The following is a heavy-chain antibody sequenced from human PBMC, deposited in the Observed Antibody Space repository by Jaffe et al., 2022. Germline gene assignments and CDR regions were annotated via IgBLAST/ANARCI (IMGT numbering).Heavy chain of an antibody. V-gene: IGHV3-23*01. CDR3: AKEFWRQWLGVEYDAFDI. CDR2: ISGSGGST. D-gene: IGHD6-19*01. Sequence: EVQLLESGGGLVQPGGSLRLSCAASGFTFSSYAMSWVRQAPGKGLEWVSAISGSGGSTYYADSVKGRFTISRDNSKNTLYLQMNSLRAEDTAVYYCAKEFWRQWLGVEYDAFDIWGQGTMVTVSS. CDR1: GFTFSSYA. J-gene: IGHJ3*02.